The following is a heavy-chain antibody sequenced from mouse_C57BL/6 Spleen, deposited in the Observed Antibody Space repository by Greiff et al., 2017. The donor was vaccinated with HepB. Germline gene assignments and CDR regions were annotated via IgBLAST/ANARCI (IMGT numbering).Heavy chain of an antibody. CDR2: ISYSGST. Sequence: EVKLMESGPGLAKPSQTLSLTCSVTGYSITSDYWNWIRKFPGNKLEYMGYISYSGSTYYNPSLKSRISITRDTSKNQYYLQLNSVTTEDTATYYCARGEGRVYYAMDYWGQGTSVTVSS. V-gene: IGHV3-8*01. J-gene: IGHJ4*01. CDR3: ARGEGRVYYAMDY. CDR1: GYSITSDY.